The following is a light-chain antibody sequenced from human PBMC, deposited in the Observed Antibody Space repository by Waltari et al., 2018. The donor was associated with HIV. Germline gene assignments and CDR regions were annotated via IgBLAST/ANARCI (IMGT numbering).Light chain of an antibody. Sequence: QSALTQPPSASGSPGHSVTISCTGTSSDVGAYNYVSWYQQHPGKAPKLIIYEVTKRPSGVPDRVSASKSGNTASLTVSGLQTDDEADYYCSSYAGSNTVIFGGGTNLIVL. J-gene: IGLJ2*01. CDR1: SSDVGAYNY. V-gene: IGLV2-8*01. CDR3: SSYAGSNTVI. CDR2: EVT.